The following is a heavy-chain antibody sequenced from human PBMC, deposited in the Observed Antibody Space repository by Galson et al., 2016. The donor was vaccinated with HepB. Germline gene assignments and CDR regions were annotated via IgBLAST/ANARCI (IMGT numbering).Heavy chain of an antibody. V-gene: IGHV3-48*02. CDR1: GFSLSSYS. J-gene: IGHJ4*02. CDR3: AKERLVRRIFDH. CDR2: ISSSFSPI. D-gene: IGHD1-1*01. Sequence: SLRLSCAASGFSLSSYSMNWVRQAPGKGLEWVSYISSSFSPIYYADSVQGRFTISRDNAKNSLYLQMNSMRHEDTAVYYCAKERLVRRIFDHWGQGTLLTVSS.